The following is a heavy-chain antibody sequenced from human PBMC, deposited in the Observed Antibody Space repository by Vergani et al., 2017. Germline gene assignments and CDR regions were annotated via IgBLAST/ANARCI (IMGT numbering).Heavy chain of an antibody. J-gene: IGHJ4*02. D-gene: IGHD6-13*01. CDR2: INSDGSST. CDR1: GFTFSSYW. CDR3: ARVSKYSSSWTPFDY. V-gene: IGHV3-74*01. Sequence: EVQLVESGGGLVQPGGSLRLSCVASGFTFSSYWMHWVRQAPGKGLVWVSRINSDGSSTSYADSVKGRFTISRDNAKNTLYLQMNSLRAEDTAVYYCARVSKYSSSWTPFDYWGQGTLVTVSS.